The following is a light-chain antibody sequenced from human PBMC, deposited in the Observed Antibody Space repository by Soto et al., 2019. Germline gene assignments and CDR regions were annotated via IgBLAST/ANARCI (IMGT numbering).Light chain of an antibody. CDR3: SSYTSSSTPWV. V-gene: IGLV1-40*01. CDR2: GNS. Sequence: QSVLTQPPSVSGALGQRVTISCTGSSSNIGAIYDVHWYQQLPGRAPKLLIYGNSNWPSGVSNRFSGSKSGNTASLTISGLQAEDEADYYCSSYTSSSTPWVFGGGTKLTVL. J-gene: IGLJ3*02. CDR1: SSNIGAIYD.